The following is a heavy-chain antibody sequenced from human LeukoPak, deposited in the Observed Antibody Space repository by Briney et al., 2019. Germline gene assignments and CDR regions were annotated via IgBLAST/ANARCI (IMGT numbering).Heavy chain of an antibody. D-gene: IGHD2/OR15-2a*01. CDR2: IYQDGSKK. V-gene: IGHV3-7*03. CDR1: GFMFSNYW. CDR3: ACTNTFDV. Sequence: PGGSLRLSCPASGFMFSNYWMNWDRQPPGNGLEWVANIYQDGSKKNYVDSVKGRFTISRDNAIDSLYLQMNNLRAEDTAVYYCACTNTFDVWGKGATVTVFS. J-gene: IGHJ6*04.